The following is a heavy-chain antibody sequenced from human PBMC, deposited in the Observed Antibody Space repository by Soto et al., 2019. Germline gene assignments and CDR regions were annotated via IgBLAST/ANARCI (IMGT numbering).Heavy chain of an antibody. CDR1: GCSISSYY. V-gene: IGHV4-59*01. J-gene: IGHJ4*02. CDR2: IYYSGST. CDR3: ARGLLRGYSYGYYFDY. Sequence: PSETLSLTCTFSGCSISSYYWSWIRQPPGKGLEWIGYIYYSGSTNYNPSLKSRVTISVDTSKNQFSLKLSSVTAADTAVYYCARGLLRGYSYGYYFDYWGQGTLVTVSS. D-gene: IGHD5-18*01.